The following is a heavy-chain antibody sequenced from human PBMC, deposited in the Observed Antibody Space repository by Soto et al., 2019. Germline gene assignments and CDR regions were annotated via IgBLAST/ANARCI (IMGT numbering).Heavy chain of an antibody. J-gene: IGHJ4*02. CDR2: ISWNSNII. D-gene: IGHD2-15*01. Sequence: EVQLVESGGGLVQPGRSLRLSCAASGFTFDDYAMHWVRRVPGKGLECVSSISWNSNIIVYADSVKGRFTISRDNAKNSLYLQMNSLRPEDTALYYCAKGGPDGFCSGGRCYFDYWGQGTLVTVSS. CDR3: AKGGPDGFCSGGRCYFDY. CDR1: GFTFDDYA. V-gene: IGHV3-9*01.